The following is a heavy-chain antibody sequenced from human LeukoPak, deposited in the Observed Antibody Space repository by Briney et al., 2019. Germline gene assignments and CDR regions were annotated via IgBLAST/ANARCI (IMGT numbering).Heavy chain of an antibody. CDR1: GFTFSSYG. CDR2: ISYDGSNK. V-gene: IGHV3-30*18. Sequence: GRSLRLSCAASGFTFSSYGMHWVRQAPGKGLEWVAVISYDGSNKYYADSVKGRFTISRDNSKNTLYLQMNSLRAEDTAVYYCAKGKGYSYGYWYFDYWGQGTLVTVSS. CDR3: AKGKGYSYGYWYFDY. J-gene: IGHJ4*02. D-gene: IGHD5-18*01.